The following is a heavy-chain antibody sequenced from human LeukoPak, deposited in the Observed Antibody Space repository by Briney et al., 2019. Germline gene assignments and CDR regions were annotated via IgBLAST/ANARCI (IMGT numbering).Heavy chain of an antibody. CDR1: GFTFSSYE. J-gene: IGHJ4*02. V-gene: IGHV3-20*04. CDR3: ANQDSSSWYS. Sequence: GGSLRLSCAASGFTFSSYEMSWVRQAPGKGLEWVSGINWNGGSTGYADSVKGRFTISRDNAKNSLYLQMNSLRAEDTALYYCANQDSSSWYSWGQGTLVTVSS. D-gene: IGHD6-13*01. CDR2: INWNGGST.